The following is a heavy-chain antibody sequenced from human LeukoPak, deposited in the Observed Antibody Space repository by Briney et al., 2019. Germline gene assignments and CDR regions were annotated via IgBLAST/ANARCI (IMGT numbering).Heavy chain of an antibody. Sequence: SVKVSCKASGGTFSSYAISWVRQAPGQGLEWMGRIIPILGIANYAQKFQGRVTITADKSTSTAYMELSSLRSEDTAVYYCARGGGKLEPSIDYWGQGTLVTVSS. J-gene: IGHJ4*02. CDR3: ARGGGKLEPSIDY. CDR1: GGTFSSYA. CDR2: IIPILGIA. V-gene: IGHV1-69*04. D-gene: IGHD1-1*01.